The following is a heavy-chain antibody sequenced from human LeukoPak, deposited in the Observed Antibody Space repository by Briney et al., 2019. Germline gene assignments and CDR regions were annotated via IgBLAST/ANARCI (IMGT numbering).Heavy chain of an antibody. V-gene: IGHV3-7*01. CDR1: GFTFSDYW. CDR2: IRHGGSEK. J-gene: IGHJ3*02. Sequence: GGSLRLSCVASGFTFSDYWMIWVRQAPGKGLEWVASIRHGGSEKYYVDSVKGRFTISRDNAENSLYLQMNTLRGEDTAVYYCARVSSLGVCTSDRCYRALDIWGQGTMVTVSS. D-gene: IGHD2-2*01. CDR3: ARVSSLGVCTSDRCYRALDI.